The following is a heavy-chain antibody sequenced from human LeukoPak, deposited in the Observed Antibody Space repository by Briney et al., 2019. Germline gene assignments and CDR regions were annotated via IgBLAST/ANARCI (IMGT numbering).Heavy chain of an antibody. D-gene: IGHD3-16*01. CDR3: ARLYYDYYYYGMDV. Sequence: GGSLRLSCAASGFTYSSYGIHWVRQAPGKGLEWVAVIWYDGTNKYYADSVKGRFTISRDNSKNTLYLQMNSLRAEDTAVYYCARLYYDYYYYGMDVWGQGTTVTVSS. J-gene: IGHJ6*02. CDR2: IWYDGTNK. V-gene: IGHV3-33*01. CDR1: GFTYSSYG.